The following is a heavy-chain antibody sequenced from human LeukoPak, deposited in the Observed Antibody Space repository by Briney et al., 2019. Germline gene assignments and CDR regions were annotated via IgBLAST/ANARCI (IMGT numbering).Heavy chain of an antibody. CDR2: IIPILGIA. D-gene: IGHD1-14*01. V-gene: IGHV1-69*04. CDR1: GGTFSSYA. Sequence: SVKVSCKASGGTFSSYAISWVRQAPGQGLEWMGRIIPILGIANYAQKFQGRVTITADKSTSTAYMELSSLRSEDTAVYYCAKDLVSGANLDAIDIWGQGTMVTVSS. J-gene: IGHJ3*02. CDR3: AKDLVSGANLDAIDI.